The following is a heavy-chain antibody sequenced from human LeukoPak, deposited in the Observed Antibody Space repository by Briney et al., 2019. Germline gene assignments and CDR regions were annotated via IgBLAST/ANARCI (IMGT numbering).Heavy chain of an antibody. CDR2: INDRGRT. V-gene: IGHV4-34*01. CDR3: ARDPATVVTLPHYFDF. CDR1: GGSFSGYH. J-gene: IGHJ4*02. Sequence: SEALSLTCAVHGGSFSGYHWKGIPQSPEKGLEWIGEINDRGRTNYNPSLKSRVTLPVDTSKQQFSLRLRAATAADTAQIYFARDPATVVTLPHYFDFWGQATLVTVSS. D-gene: IGHD4-23*01.